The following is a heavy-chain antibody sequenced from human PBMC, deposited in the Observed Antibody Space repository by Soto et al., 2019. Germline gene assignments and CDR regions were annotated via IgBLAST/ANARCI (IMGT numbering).Heavy chain of an antibody. V-gene: IGHV4-39*02. D-gene: IGHD3-22*01. CDR3: ARGFGGYSWFDP. CDR1: GGSISSRSYY. J-gene: IGHJ5*02. CDR2: IYYNGNT. Sequence: PSETLSLTCTVSGGSISSRSYYRAWIRQPPGKGLEWIATIYYNGNTYYNPSLKSRATISVDASENRFSLKLRSVTAADTAVYYCARGFGGYSWFDPWGQGTQVTVSS.